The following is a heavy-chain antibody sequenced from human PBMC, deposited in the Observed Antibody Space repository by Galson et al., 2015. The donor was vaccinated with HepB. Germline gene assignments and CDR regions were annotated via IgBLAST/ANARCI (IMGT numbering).Heavy chain of an antibody. D-gene: IGHD4-17*01. CDR1: EEQA. J-gene: IGHJ6*02. V-gene: IGHV3-9*01. CDR3: AKDSFNTVTQTYYYYGINV. CDR2: NRWTSGSV. Sequence: EEQAMGWVRRSRGSGHEWDAENRWTSGSVDDADSVKGRFTISIDNAKNSLYLQMNSLRAEDTALYYCAKDSFNTVTQTYYYYGINVWGQGTTVTVSS.